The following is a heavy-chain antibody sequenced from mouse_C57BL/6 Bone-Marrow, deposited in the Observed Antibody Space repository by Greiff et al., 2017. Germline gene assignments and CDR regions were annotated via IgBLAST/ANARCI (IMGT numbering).Heavy chain of an antibody. V-gene: IGHV1-80*01. Sequence: QVQLQPSGAELVKPGASVKISCKASGYAFSSYWMNWVKQRPGQGLEWIGKIYPGDGDTNYNEKFKGKATLTADKSSSTAYMQLSSLTSEDSAVYFCAGTSGYWSYVDDWGKGTTLTVSS. J-gene: IGHJ2*01. CDR2: IYPGDGDT. CDR3: AGTSGYWSYVDD. CDR1: GYAFSSYW. D-gene: IGHD2-3*01.